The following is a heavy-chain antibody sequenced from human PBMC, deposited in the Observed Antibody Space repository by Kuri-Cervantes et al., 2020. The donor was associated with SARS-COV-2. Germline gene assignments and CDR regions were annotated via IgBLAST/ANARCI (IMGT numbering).Heavy chain of an antibody. J-gene: IGHJ4*02. CDR1: GFSLSTSGVG. V-gene: IGHV2-5*01. CDR3: AHSSSVYSGYEFPCFDY. D-gene: IGHD5-12*01. CDR2: IYCNDDK. Sequence: SGPTLVKPTQTLTLTCTFSGFSLSTSGVGVGWIRQPPGKALEWLALIYCNDDKRYSPSLKSRLTINKDTSKNQVVLTMTNMDPVDTATYYCAHSSSVYSGYEFPCFDYWGQGTLVTVSS.